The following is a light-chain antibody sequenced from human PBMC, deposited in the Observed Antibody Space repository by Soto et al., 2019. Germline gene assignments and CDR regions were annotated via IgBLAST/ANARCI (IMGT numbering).Light chain of an antibody. CDR3: QQYNSWPPIT. V-gene: IGKV3-15*01. J-gene: IGKJ5*01. CDR1: ESVSRN. CDR2: DAS. Sequence: EVVMTQSPATLAVSPGEGATLSCSASESVSRNLAWYQQKPGQAPRLLIYDASTRATGIPDRFSGGGSGTEFTLTISSLQSEDFVVYYCQQYNSWPPITFGQGTRLEI.